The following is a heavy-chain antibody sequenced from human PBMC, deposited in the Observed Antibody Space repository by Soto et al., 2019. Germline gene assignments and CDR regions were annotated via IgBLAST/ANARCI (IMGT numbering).Heavy chain of an antibody. V-gene: IGHV1-46*01. CDR2: IDPRGTTT. D-gene: IGHD2-8*01. CDR1: GDPFTNYY. Sequence: GASVKVSCKASGDPFTNYYIHWVRQAPGQGLEWMGTIDPRGTTTFYAQNLQGRVTMTRDTSTGTLYMELRSLTSEDTAVYYCARLKVTNGLSYWGQGTLVTVSS. CDR3: ARLKVTNGLSY. J-gene: IGHJ4*02.